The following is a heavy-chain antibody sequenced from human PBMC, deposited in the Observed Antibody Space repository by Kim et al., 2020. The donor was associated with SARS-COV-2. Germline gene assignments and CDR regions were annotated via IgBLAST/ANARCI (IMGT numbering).Heavy chain of an antibody. CDR3: ARGYGSGTNY. V-gene: IGHV3-74*01. J-gene: IGHJ4*02. Sequence: STGYADSVKGRFPISRDNAKNTLYLQMNSLRLEDTAVYYCARGYGSGTNYWGQGTLVTVST. D-gene: IGHD3-10*01. CDR2: ST.